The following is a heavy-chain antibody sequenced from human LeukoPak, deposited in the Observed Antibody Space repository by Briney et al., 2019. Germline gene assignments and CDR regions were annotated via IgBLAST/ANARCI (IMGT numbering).Heavy chain of an antibody. D-gene: IGHD6-19*01. V-gene: IGHV3-23*01. Sequence: GGSLRLSCAASGFSFSTYAMSWVRQAPGKGLEWVSAISATGGSTYYADSVKGRFTISRDNAKKSLYLQMNSLRVEDTAVYYCARPLRVGGGYYYYGLDVWGQGTTVAVSS. CDR3: ARPLRVGGGYYYYGLDV. J-gene: IGHJ6*02. CDR1: GFSFSTYA. CDR2: ISATGGST.